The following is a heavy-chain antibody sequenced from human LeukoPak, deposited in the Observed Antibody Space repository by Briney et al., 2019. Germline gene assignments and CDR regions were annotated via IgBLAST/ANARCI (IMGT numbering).Heavy chain of an antibody. J-gene: IGHJ4*02. D-gene: IGHD3-10*01. CDR3: TRGPEWFGVNVDY. CDR2: ISAYNGNT. Sequence: ASVKVSCKASGYIYTSYGINWVRQAPGQGLEWMGWISAYNGNTKYAQKLQGRVTMTTDTSTSTAHMELRSLRTDATAVYYCTRGPEWFGVNVDYWGQGTLVTVSS. V-gene: IGHV1-18*01. CDR1: GYIYTSYG.